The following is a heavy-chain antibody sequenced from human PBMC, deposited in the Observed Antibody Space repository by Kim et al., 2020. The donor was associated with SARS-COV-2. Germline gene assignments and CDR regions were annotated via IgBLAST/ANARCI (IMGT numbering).Heavy chain of an antibody. D-gene: IGHD3-10*01. CDR2: MNPNSGNT. CDR3: ARSYYGSGSYYNVLSWFDP. Sequence: ASVKVSCKASGYTFTSYDINWVRQATGQGLEWMGWMNPNSGNTRYAQKFQGRVTMTRNTSISTAYMELSSLRSEDTAVYYCARSYYGSGSYYNVLSWFDPWGQGTLVTVSS. CDR1: GYTFTSYD. J-gene: IGHJ5*02. V-gene: IGHV1-8*01.